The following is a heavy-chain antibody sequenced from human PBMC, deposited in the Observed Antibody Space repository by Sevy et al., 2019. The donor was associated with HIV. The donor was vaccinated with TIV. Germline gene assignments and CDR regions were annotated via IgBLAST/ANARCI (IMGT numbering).Heavy chain of an antibody. CDR3: ARGLKGDYYDSSGYHYGMDV. CDR1: GYTFTSYG. Sequence: ASVKVSCKASGYTFTSYGISWVRQAPGQGLEWMGWLSAYNGNTNYAQKLQGRVTMTTDTSTSTAYMELRSLRSDDTAVYYCARGLKGDYYDSSGYHYGMDVWVQGTTVTVSS. V-gene: IGHV1-18*04. CDR2: LSAYNGNT. D-gene: IGHD3-22*01. J-gene: IGHJ6*02.